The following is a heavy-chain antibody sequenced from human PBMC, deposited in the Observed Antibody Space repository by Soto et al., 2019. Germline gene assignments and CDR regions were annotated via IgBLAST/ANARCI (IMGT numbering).Heavy chain of an antibody. J-gene: IGHJ3*02. D-gene: IGHD2-15*01. CDR1: GFTFSSYA. CDR2: ISGSGGST. V-gene: IGHV3-23*01. Sequence: HPGGSLRLSCAASGFTFSSYAMSWVRQAPGKGLEWVSAISGSGGSTYYADSVKGRFTISRDNSKNTLYLQMNSLRAEDTAVYYCAKRKAGGYCSGGSCLLGAFDIWGQGTMVTVSS. CDR3: AKRKAGGYCSGGSCLLGAFDI.